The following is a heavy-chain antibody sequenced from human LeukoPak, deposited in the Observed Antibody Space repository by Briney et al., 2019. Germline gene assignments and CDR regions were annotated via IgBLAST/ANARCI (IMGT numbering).Heavy chain of an antibody. CDR1: GFTFDDYA. CDR3: AKDIYYGSGSFQYFQH. D-gene: IGHD3-10*01. J-gene: IGHJ1*01. Sequence: GGSLRLSCAASGFTFDDYAMHWVRQAPGKGLEWDSGISWNSGSIGYADSVKGRFTISRDNAKNSLYLQMNSLRAEDTALYYCAKDIYYGSGSFQYFQHWGQGTLVTVSS. V-gene: IGHV3-9*01. CDR2: ISWNSGSI.